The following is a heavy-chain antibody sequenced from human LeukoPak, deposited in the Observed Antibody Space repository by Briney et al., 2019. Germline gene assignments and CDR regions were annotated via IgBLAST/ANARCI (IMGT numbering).Heavy chain of an antibody. D-gene: IGHD3-16*02. J-gene: IGHJ4*02. V-gene: IGHV4-39*01. Sequence: SETLSLTCTVSGGSISSSSYYWGWIRQPPGKGLEWIGTIYCSGSTYYNPSLKSRVTISVDTSQNQFSLRLSSVTAADTAVYYCARAYDYVWGSYRYPLDYWGQGTLVTASS. CDR1: GGSISSSSYY. CDR3: ARAYDYVWGSYRYPLDY. CDR2: IYCSGST.